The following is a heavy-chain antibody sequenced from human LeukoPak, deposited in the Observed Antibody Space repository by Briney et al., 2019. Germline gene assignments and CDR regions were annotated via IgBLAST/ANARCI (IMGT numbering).Heavy chain of an antibody. J-gene: IGHJ3*02. V-gene: IGHV3-21*01. CDR2: ISSSSSYI. CDR3: VPQGAFDI. D-gene: IGHD2-2*01. CDR1: GFTFSSYG. Sequence: GGSLRLSCAASGFTFSSYGMHWVRQAPGKGLEWVSSISSSSSYIYYADSVKGRFTISRDNAKNSLYLQMNSLRAEDTAVYYCVPQGAFDIWGQGTMVTVSS.